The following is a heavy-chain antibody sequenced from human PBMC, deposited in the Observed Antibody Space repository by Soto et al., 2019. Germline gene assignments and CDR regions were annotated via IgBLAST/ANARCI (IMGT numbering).Heavy chain of an antibody. CDR1: GFTFSSYA. J-gene: IGHJ4*02. D-gene: IGHD3-22*01. CDR2: ISGSGGST. Sequence: GGSLRLSCAASGFTFSSYAMSWVRQAPGKGLEWVSAISGSGGSTYYADSVKGRFTISRDNSKNTLYLQMNSLRAEDTAVYYCAKMTTMIVVVISYFDYWGQGTLVTVSS. CDR3: AKMTTMIVVVISYFDY. V-gene: IGHV3-23*01.